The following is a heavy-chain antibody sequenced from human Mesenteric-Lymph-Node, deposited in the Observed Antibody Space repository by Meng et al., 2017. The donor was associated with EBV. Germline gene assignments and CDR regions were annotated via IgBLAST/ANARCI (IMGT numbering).Heavy chain of an antibody. CDR3: ARGRGVYYDFWSGYSA. CDR2: INHSGST. J-gene: IGHJ4*02. D-gene: IGHD3-3*01. CDR1: GGSFSGYY. V-gene: IGHV4-34*01. Sequence: QVQLQASGPVLFTPTGALSLTCAVYGGSFSGYYWSWIRQPPGKGLEWIGEINHSGSTNYNPSLKSRVTISVDTSKNQFSLKLSSVSAADTAVYYCARGRGVYYDFWSGYSAWGQGTLVTVSS.